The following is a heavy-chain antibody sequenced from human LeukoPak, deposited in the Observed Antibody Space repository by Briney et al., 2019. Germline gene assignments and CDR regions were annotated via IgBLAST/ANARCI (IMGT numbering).Heavy chain of an antibody. D-gene: IGHD4-17*01. V-gene: IGHV3-15*01. CDR3: TTDLDYGSLAAFDI. CDR2: IKSKTDGGTT. Sequence: PGGSLRLSCAASGFTFSNAWMSWVRQAPGKGLEWVGRIKSKTDGGTTDYAAPVKGRFTISRDDSKNTLYLQMNSLKTEDTAVYYCTTDLDYGSLAAFDIWGQGTMVTVSS. CDR1: GFTFSNAW. J-gene: IGHJ3*02.